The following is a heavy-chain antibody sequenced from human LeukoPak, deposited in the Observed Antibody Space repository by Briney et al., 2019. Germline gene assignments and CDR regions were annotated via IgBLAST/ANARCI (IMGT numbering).Heavy chain of an antibody. CDR1: GYTFTGYY. J-gene: IGHJ4*02. Sequence: GASVKVSCKASGYTFTGYYMDWVRQAPGQGLECMGRTNPNSGGTNCAQKFQGRVTMTRDTAISTAYMELTSLTSDDPAVYYCARDLTVYSGSYGYWGQGTLVTVSS. V-gene: IGHV1-2*02. CDR2: TNPNSGGT. CDR3: ARDLTVYSGSYGY. D-gene: IGHD1-26*01.